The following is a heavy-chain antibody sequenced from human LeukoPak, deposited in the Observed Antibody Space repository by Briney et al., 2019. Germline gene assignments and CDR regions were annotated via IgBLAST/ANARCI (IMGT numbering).Heavy chain of an antibody. V-gene: IGHV3-23*01. Sequence: GGSLRLSCAASGFTFSSYAMSWVRQAPGKGLEWVSAISGSGGSTYYADSVKGRFTISRGNSKNTLYLQMNSLRAEDTAVYYCAKTVVPAASLYYYYYYGMDVWGQGTTVTVSS. CDR1: GFTFSSYA. D-gene: IGHD2-2*01. J-gene: IGHJ6*02. CDR2: ISGSGGST. CDR3: AKTVVPAASLYYYYYYGMDV.